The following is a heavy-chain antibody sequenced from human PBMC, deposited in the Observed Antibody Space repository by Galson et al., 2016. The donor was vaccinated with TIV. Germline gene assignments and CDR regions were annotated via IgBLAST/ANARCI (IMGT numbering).Heavy chain of an antibody. J-gene: IGHJ2*01. CDR3: ARAPYGENWFFDL. Sequence: ETLSLTCTVSGGPISSHHWSWIRQPPGKGLEWIGCIYYSGDTNDNTSPSLQGRVTMSIDTSKNQLSLKLNSVPAADTALYYCARAPYGENWFFDLWGRGTLVTVSS. V-gene: IGHV4-59*08. D-gene: IGHD4-17*01. CDR1: GGPISSHH. CDR2: IYYSGDT.